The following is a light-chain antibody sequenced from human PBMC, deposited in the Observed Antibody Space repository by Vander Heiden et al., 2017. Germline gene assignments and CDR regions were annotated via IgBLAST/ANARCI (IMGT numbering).Light chain of an antibody. CDR2: DAT. J-gene: IGKJ5*01. CDR3: QQYDRYPLT. V-gene: IGKV1-16*02. CDR1: QDISHY. Sequence: DIQMTQSPSSLSASVGDRVTITCRASQDISHYLAWFQQKPGKAPKSLIYDATSLQSGVPSKFNGSGSGTEFTLTISSLQPEDFATYYCQQYDRYPLTFGQGTRLEIK.